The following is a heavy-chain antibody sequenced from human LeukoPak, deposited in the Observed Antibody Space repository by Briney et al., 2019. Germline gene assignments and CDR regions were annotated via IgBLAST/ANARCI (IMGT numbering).Heavy chain of an antibody. CDR1: GFTFSSYW. CDR3: ARYGSGTSYITNYFDY. D-gene: IGHD3-10*01. CDR2: ISSDSRTI. J-gene: IGHJ4*02. V-gene: IGHV3-48*02. Sequence: GGSLRLSCAASGFTFSSYWMHWVRQAPGKGLEWVSYISSDSRTIYYADSVKGRFTISRDNAKNSLYLQMKSLRDEDTAVYYCARYGSGTSYITNYFDYWGQGTLVTVSS.